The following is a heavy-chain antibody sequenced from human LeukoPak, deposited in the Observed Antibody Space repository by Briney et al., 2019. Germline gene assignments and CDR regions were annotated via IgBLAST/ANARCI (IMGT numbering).Heavy chain of an antibody. CDR2: IFSGGST. V-gene: IGHV3-66*04. CDR3: ARRFTMVRGVIIDDFAFDI. CDR1: GFTFISNY. Sequence: PGGSLRLSCAASGFTFISNYMSWVRQAPGKGLEWVSVIFSGGSTYYADSVKGRFTISRDNSKNTLYLQMNSLRAEDTAVYYCARRFTMVRGVIIDDFAFDIWGQGTMVTVSS. D-gene: IGHD3-10*01. J-gene: IGHJ3*02.